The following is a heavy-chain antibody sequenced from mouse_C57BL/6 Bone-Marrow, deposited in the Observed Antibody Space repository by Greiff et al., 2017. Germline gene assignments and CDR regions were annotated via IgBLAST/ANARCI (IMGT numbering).Heavy chain of an antibody. D-gene: IGHD2-4*01. CDR1: GFTFTNYW. Sequence: QVQLQQPGAELVKPGASVKLSCKASGFTFTNYWMHWVKQRPGQGLEWIGMMHPNGGSLAYNEKFKSEATLSVDKTSRTAYMELSSLTAEDSAFYSCERSYDYDDDNMDYRGQGTSVTVSS. CDR3: ERSYDYDDDNMDY. J-gene: IGHJ4*01. CDR2: MHPNGGSL. V-gene: IGHV1-64*01.